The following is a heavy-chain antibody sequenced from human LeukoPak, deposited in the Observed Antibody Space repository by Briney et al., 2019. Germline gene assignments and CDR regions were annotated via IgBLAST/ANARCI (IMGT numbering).Heavy chain of an antibody. D-gene: IGHD2/OR15-2a*01. CDR2: IYTSGST. CDR1: GGSISSYY. Sequence: RPSETLSLTCTVSGGSISSYYWSWIRQPAGKGLEWIGRIYTSGSTNYNPSLKSRVTMSVDTSKNQFSLKLSSVTAADTAVYYCARARTCEYCRTSDAFDIWGQGTMVTVSS. J-gene: IGHJ3*02. V-gene: IGHV4-4*07. CDR3: ARARTCEYCRTSDAFDI.